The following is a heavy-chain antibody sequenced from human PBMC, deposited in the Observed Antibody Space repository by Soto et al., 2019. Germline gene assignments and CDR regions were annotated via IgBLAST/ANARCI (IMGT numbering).Heavy chain of an antibody. Sequence: QVQLHESGPGLVKPSQHLSLMCTVSGAPISGGDYHWSWSRQPPGKGLEWIGYILPSGATHYNSSLGSRMTMSVETSKSHFSLQLTSVTAADAAGYFCARGSAAKRYCDLWVRGTIVTVSS. CDR2: ILPSGAT. J-gene: IGHJ2*01. V-gene: IGHV4-30-4*01. CDR1: GAPISGGDYH. D-gene: IGHD5-18*01. CDR3: ARGSAAKRYCDL.